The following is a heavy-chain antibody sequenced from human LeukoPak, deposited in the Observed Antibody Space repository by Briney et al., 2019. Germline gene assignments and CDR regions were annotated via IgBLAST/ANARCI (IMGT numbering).Heavy chain of an antibody. V-gene: IGHV3-23*01. Sequence: GGSLRLSCVASGFTFNRYAMSWVRHVPGKRLEWVSTFSGPMETTYYAPSVRGRFTISRDNAKNSLYLQMNSLRAEDTAVYYCARDYTGYFPWGQGTLVIVSS. CDR1: GFTFNRYA. CDR2: FSGPMETT. CDR3: ARDYTGYFP. J-gene: IGHJ5*02. D-gene: IGHD3-9*01.